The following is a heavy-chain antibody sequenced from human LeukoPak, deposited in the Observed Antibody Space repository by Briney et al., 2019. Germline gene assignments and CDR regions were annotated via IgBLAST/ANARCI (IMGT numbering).Heavy chain of an antibody. V-gene: IGHV4-39*01. Sequence: SETLSLTCTVSGGSISSSSYYWGWIRQPPGKGLEWIGSIYYSGSTYYNPSLKSRVTISVDTSKNQFSLKLSSVTAADTAVYYCGVGSGSYYNYAFDYWGQGTLVTVSS. CDR1: GGSISSSSYY. D-gene: IGHD3-10*01. CDR2: IYYSGST. CDR3: GVGSGSYYNYAFDY. J-gene: IGHJ4*02.